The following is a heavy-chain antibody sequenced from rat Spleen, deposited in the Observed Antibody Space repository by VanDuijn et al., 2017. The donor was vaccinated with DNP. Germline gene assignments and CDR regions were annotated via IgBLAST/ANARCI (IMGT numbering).Heavy chain of an antibody. V-gene: IGHV5-19*01. CDR1: GFTFRNYD. J-gene: IGHJ2*01. CDR2: ISPSGVAT. D-gene: IGHD1-11*01. Sequence: EVQLVESGGGLVEPGRSLKLSCAASGFTFRNYDMHWIRQAPRKGLERVASISPSGVATYFPDSVRGRFTISRDNAKSTLYLQMDSLRSEDTATYYCAREGDYGGYSAKFDYWGQGVMVTVSS. CDR3: AREGDYGGYSAKFDY.